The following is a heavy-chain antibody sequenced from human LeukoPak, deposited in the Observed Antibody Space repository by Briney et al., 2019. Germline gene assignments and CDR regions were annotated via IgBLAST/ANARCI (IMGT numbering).Heavy chain of an antibody. D-gene: IGHD6-13*01. Sequence: SETLSLTSAVYGGSFSGYYWSWIRQPPGKGLEGIGEINHSGSTNYNPSLKSRVTISVDTSKNQFSLKLSSVTAADTAVYYCARGIAAAGYYWYFDLWGRGTLVTVSS. CDR3: ARGIAAAGYYWYFDL. CDR1: GGSFSGYY. V-gene: IGHV4-34*01. J-gene: IGHJ2*01. CDR2: INHSGST.